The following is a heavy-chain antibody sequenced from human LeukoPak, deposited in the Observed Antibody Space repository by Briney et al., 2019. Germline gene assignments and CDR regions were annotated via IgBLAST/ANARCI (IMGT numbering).Heavy chain of an antibody. CDR1: GDSSRSSDSY. Sequence: SETLSLTCTVSGDSSRSSDSYRGWIRQPPGKGLEWIGSLYYSGSSYYNPSLKSRVTISADTSKNQFSLKLTSVTAADTAVYYCVLMAGYWGQGTLVTVSS. CDR2: LYYSGSS. CDR3: VLMAGY. V-gene: IGHV4-39*01. D-gene: IGHD3-16*01. J-gene: IGHJ4*02.